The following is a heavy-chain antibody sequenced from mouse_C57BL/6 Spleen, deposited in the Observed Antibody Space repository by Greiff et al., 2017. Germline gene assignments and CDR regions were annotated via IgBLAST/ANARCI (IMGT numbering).Heavy chain of an antibody. CDR1: GYSFTGYY. Sequence: VKLQQSGPELVKPGASVTISCKASGYSFTGYYMNWVKQSPEKSLEWIGEINPSPGGTTYNQKFKAKAPLTVDKSSCTAYMQLKSLTSEVSAVYCCARGSSVGYAMDYWGQGTSVTVAS. V-gene: IGHV1-42*01. J-gene: IGHJ4*01. CDR3: ARGSSVGYAMDY. D-gene: IGHD3-2*02. CDR2: INPSPGGT.